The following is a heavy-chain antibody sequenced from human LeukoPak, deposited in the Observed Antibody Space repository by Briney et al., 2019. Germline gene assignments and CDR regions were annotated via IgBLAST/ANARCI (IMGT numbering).Heavy chain of an antibody. CDR1: GFTFRSYW. D-gene: IGHD5-12*01. CDR2: INQAGSVQ. V-gene: IGHV3-7*01. CDR3: ARVGYSGWNLEY. J-gene: IGHJ4*02. Sequence: GGSLRLSCAASGFTFRSYWMSWVRQAPGKRLEWVANINQAGSVQYYVDSVKGRFTISRDDAKNSLYVQMNSLREEDTAVYYCARVGYSGWNLEYWGQGTLVTVSS.